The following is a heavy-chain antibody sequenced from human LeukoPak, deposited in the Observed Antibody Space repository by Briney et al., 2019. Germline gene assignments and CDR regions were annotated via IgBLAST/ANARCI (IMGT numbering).Heavy chain of an antibody. CDR3: ARGRGGGYFDY. CDR2: ISSSSSYI. D-gene: IGHD3-16*01. CDR1: GFTFSSYS. Sequence: PGGFLRLSCAASGFTFSSYSMNWVRQAPGKGLEWVSSISSSSSYIYYADSVKGRFTISRDNAKNSLYLQMNSLRAEDTAVYYCARGRGGGYFDYWGQGTLVTVSS. J-gene: IGHJ4*02. V-gene: IGHV3-21*01.